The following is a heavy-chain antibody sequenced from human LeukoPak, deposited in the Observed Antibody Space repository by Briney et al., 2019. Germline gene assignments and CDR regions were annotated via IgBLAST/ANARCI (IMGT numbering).Heavy chain of an antibody. CDR2: IRHDGSNK. Sequence: PGGSLRLSCTTSGFIFSNYGMHWVRQAPGKGLEWVAFIRHDGSNKYYADSVKGRCTISRDNSKNTLYLQMNSLRAEDTAVYYCARAYYGSGSYYNHLDYWGQGTLVTVSS. CDR3: ARAYYGSGSYYNHLDY. D-gene: IGHD3-10*01. V-gene: IGHV3-30*02. CDR1: GFIFSNYG. J-gene: IGHJ4*02.